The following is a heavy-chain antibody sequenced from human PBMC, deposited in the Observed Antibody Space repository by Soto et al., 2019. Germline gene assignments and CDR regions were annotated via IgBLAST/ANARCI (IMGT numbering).Heavy chain of an antibody. V-gene: IGHV4-30-4*08. CDR2: IYYSGTT. D-gene: IGHD5-18*01. CDR3: ARARGYSYGSYFDY. J-gene: IGHJ4*02. Sequence: KTSETLSLTCTVSGGSISSGGYYWYWIRQHPGKGLEWIGYIYYSGTTYYNPSLKSRVTISVDTSKNQFSLKLSSVTAADTAVYYCARARGYSYGSYFDYWGQGTLVTVSS. CDR1: GGSISSGGYY.